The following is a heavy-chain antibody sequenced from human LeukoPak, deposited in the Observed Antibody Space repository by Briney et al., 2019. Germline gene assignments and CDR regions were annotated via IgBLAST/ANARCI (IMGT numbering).Heavy chain of an antibody. D-gene: IGHD6-13*01. V-gene: IGHV3-23*01. CDR1: GFTFSSYA. CDR3: SKGHSSSWSDWFDP. Sequence: XGSLRLSCAASGFTFSSYAMSWVRQAPGKGLEWVSAISGSGGSTYYADSVKGRFTISRDNSKNTLYLQMNSLRAEDTAVYYCSKGHSSSWSDWFDPWGQGTLVTVSS. CDR2: ISGSGGST. J-gene: IGHJ5*02.